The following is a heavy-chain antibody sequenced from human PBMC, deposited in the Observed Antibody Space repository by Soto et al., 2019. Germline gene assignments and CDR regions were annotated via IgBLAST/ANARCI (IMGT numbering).Heavy chain of an antibody. J-gene: IGHJ4*02. CDR1: GFTFSDYA. Sequence: GGSLRLSCVASGFTFSDYAMTWVRLTPGAGLEWVSPMSGGGDTRYYTGSVMGRFSISRDNSKNTLYLQVSNLRAEDTALYCCVRVAKFSWYFDYWGQGALVTVSS. CDR3: VRVAKFSWYFDY. CDR2: MSGGGDTR. D-gene: IGHD6-13*01. V-gene: IGHV3-23*01.